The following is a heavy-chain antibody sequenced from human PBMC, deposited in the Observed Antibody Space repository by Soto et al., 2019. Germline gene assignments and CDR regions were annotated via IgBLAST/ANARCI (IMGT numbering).Heavy chain of an antibody. CDR2: IDPNSGGT. V-gene: IGHV1-2*04. CDR3: ATFSDSGGAFDL. CDR1: GYTFTGFH. Sequence: QVQLVQSGAEVKMPGASVKVSCKASGYTFTGFHMHWVRQAPGQGLEWMGWIDPNSGGTNYAQNFQGWVTMTRDTSITTVYLELSRLTSDDTAVYYCATFSDSGGAFDLWGQGTTVTVSS. J-gene: IGHJ3*01. D-gene: IGHD3-22*01.